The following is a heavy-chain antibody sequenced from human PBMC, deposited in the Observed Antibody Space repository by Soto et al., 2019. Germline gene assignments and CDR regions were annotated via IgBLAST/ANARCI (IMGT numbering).Heavy chain of an antibody. CDR1: GGSISSSSYF. J-gene: IGHJ5*02. CDR2: IYYSGST. V-gene: IGHV4-39*07. Sequence: SETLSLTCSVSGGSISSSSYFWGWIRQPPGKGLEWIGSIYYSGSTYYNPSLKSRVTISVDTSKHQFSLKLTSVTAADTAVYYCARVRGDQMLEWFEPWRQATRVSVTS. CDR3: ARVRGDQMLEWFEP. D-gene: IGHD2-2*01.